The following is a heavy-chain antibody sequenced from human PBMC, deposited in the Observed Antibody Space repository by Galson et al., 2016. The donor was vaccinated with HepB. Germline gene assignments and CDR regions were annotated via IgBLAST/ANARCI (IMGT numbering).Heavy chain of an antibody. CDR3: AKDQAPYSSGSKYFDY. CDR1: GFNFGSYA. D-gene: IGHD6-19*01. CDR2: ISVSVNST. V-gene: IGHV3-23*01. J-gene: IGHJ4*02. Sequence: SLRLSCAASGFNFGSYAMTWVRQAPGKGLEWVSSISVSVNSTYYADSVKGRFTISRDNSKNTLYLQMNSLRAEDTALYYCAKDQAPYSSGSKYFDYWGQGTLVTVSS.